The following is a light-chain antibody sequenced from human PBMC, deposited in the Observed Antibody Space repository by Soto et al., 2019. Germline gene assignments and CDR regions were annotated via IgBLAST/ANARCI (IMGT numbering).Light chain of an antibody. V-gene: IGKV3-20*01. CDR3: QVYGMSPKT. CDR1: QTVNNNY. J-gene: IGKJ1*01. CDR2: DAS. Sequence: RVLTQSPATLSVSPGERATLSCRASQTVNNNYLAWYQQKPGQAPRLLLFDASTRATGIPDRFSGSGSGTDFTLTISRLEPEDFAVYYCQVYGMSPKTFGQGTKVDIK.